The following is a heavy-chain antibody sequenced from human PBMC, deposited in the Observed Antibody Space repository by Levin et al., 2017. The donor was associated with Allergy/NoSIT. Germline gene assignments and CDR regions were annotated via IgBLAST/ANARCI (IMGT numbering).Heavy chain of an antibody. CDR1: GYTFTGYY. CDR2: INPNSGGT. Sequence: EASVKVSCKASGYTFTGYYMHWVRQAPGQGLEWMGWINPNSGGTNYAQKFQGRVTMTRDTSISTAYMELSRLRSDDTAVYYCARGALEQLVRIDDYWGQGTLVTVSS. D-gene: IGHD6-13*01. CDR3: ARGALEQLVRIDDY. J-gene: IGHJ4*02. V-gene: IGHV1-2*02.